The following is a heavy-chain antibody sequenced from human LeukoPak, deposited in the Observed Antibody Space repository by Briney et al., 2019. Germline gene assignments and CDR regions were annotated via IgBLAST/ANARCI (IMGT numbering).Heavy chain of an antibody. CDR2: VKGDGTST. CDR1: GITFINYW. Sequence: GGSLRLSCAASGITFINYWMHWVRQAPGKGLVWVSRVKGDGTSTIYADFVKGRFTISRDNAKNTIYLQMSSLRSDDTAVYYCATGLMSAYELWGQGTMLTVSS. D-gene: IGHD3/OR15-3a*01. V-gene: IGHV3-74*01. J-gene: IGHJ3*01. CDR3: ATGLMSAYEL.